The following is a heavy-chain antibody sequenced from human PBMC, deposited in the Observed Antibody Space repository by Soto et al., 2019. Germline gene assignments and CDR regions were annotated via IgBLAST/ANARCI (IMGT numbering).Heavy chain of an antibody. D-gene: IGHD2-15*01. Sequence: SLRLSCAASGFTFSNAWMNWVRQAPGKGLEWVGRIKSKTDGGTTDYAAPVKGRFTISRDDSKNTLYLQMNSLKTEDTAVYYCTTAVVAATTRYYYSCGMDVWGQGTTVTVSS. CDR3: TTAVVAATTRYYYSCGMDV. CDR1: GFTFSNAW. V-gene: IGHV3-15*07. CDR2: IKSKTDGGTT. J-gene: IGHJ6*02.